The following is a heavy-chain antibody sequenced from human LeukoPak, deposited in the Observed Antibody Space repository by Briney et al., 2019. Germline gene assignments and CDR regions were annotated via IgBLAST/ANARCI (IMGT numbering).Heavy chain of an antibody. CDR3: AKVGGYYYDY. CDR1: GLTFSNAW. CDR2: IKSKTDGGTR. Sequence: TTGGSLRLSCEASGLTFSNAWMTWVRQAPGKGPEWVGRIKSKTDGGTRDYAAPVKGRFTISRDDSKNTAYLQMNSLKTEDTAVYYCAKVGGYYYDYWGQGTLVTVSS. V-gene: IGHV3-15*01. D-gene: IGHD3-22*01. J-gene: IGHJ4*02.